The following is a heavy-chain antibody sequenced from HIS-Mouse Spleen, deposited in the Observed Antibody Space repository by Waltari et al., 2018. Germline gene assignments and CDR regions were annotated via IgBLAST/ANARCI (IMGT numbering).Heavy chain of an antibody. V-gene: IGHV3-9*01. Sequence: EVQLVESGGGLVQPGRSLRLSCAASGFTFDDYAMHWFRQAPGKGLEWVSGISWNSGSIGYADSVKGRFTISRDNAKNSLYLQMNSLRAEDTALYYCAKGIVGATYFDYWGQGTLVTVSS. CDR3: AKGIVGATYFDY. CDR2: ISWNSGSI. D-gene: IGHD1-26*01. J-gene: IGHJ4*02. CDR1: GFTFDDYA.